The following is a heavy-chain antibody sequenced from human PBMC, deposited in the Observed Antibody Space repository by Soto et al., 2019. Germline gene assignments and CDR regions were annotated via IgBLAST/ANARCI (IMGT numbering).Heavy chain of an antibody. D-gene: IGHD6-19*01. V-gene: IGHV4-59*01. Sequence: SETLSLTCTVSGGSISSYFWSWIRQPPGKGLEWIGYIDYSGRTNYNPSLKSRVSISVDTSKNQFSLMLNSVTAVDTAMYYCSRDGASSSWHGMDVWGQGTTVTSP. CDR2: IDYSGRT. CDR3: SRDGASSSWHGMDV. J-gene: IGHJ6*02. CDR1: GGSISSYF.